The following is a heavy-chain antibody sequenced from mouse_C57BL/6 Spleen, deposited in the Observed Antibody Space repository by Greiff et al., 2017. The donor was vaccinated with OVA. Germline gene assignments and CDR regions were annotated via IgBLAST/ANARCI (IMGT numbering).Heavy chain of an antibody. CDR2: IDPETGGT. J-gene: IGHJ4*01. Sequence: VKLMESGAELVRPGASVTLSCKASGYTFTDYEMHWVKQTPVHGLEWIGAIDPETGGTAYNQKFKGKAILTADKSSSTAYMELRSLTSEDSAVYYCTVVTDYYAMDYWGQGTSVTVSS. V-gene: IGHV1-15*01. CDR1: GYTFTDYE. CDR3: TVVTDYYAMDY. D-gene: IGHD1-1*01.